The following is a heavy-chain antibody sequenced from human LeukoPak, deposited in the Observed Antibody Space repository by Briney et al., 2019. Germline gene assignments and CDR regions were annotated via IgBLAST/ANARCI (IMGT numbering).Heavy chain of an antibody. D-gene: IGHD1-1*01. V-gene: IGHV3-66*02. CDR3: ARYDNILGYMDV. CDR2: MYAGGTT. J-gene: IGHJ6*03. Sequence: GGSLRLSCAGSGFTVSSNYVNWVRQPPGKGLEWVSIMYAGGTTVLTDSVRGRFTIFRDDSKNTLYLQMNRLRAEDTAVYYCARYDNILGYMDVWGTGTTVTVSS. CDR1: GFTVSSNY.